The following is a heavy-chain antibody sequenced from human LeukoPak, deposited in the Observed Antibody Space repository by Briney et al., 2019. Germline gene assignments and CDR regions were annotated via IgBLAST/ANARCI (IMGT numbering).Heavy chain of an antibody. Sequence: SETLSLTCAVYGGSFSSYYWSWIRQPAGKGLEWIGRIYTSGSTNYNPSLKSRVTMSVDTSKNQFSLKLSSVTAADTAVYYCARDRPFDGSYYFDYWGQGTLVTVSS. J-gene: IGHJ4*02. CDR2: IYTSGST. V-gene: IGHV4-4*07. CDR1: GGSFSSYY. CDR3: ARDRPFDGSYYFDY. D-gene: IGHD1-26*01.